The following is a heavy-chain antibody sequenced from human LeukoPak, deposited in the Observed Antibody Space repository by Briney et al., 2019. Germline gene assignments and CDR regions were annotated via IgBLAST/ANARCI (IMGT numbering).Heavy chain of an antibody. Sequence: PSETLSLTCTVSGGSISSGGYYWSRIRQHPGKGLEWIGYIYYSGSTYYNPSLKSRVTISVDTSKNQFSLKLSSVTAADAAVYYCARDSMVRGVNYFDYWGQGTLVTVSS. CDR2: IYYSGST. D-gene: IGHD3-10*01. CDR3: ARDSMVRGVNYFDY. V-gene: IGHV4-31*03. J-gene: IGHJ4*02. CDR1: GGSISSGGYY.